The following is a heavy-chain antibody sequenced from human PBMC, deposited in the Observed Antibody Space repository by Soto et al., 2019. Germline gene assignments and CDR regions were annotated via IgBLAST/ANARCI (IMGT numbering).Heavy chain of an antibody. CDR3: ARGADYHDSSGYWGYFDC. CDR2: IFSSGTT. V-gene: IGHV3-53*01. D-gene: IGHD3-22*01. CDR1: GFTVSRNY. J-gene: IGHJ4*02. Sequence: GGSLRLSCAASGFTVSRNYMSWVRQAPGTGLEWVSVIFSSGTTYYADSVKGRFTISRDNSKNTLYLQMNSLRAEDTAVYYCARGADYHDSSGYWGYFDCWGQGTLVTVSS.